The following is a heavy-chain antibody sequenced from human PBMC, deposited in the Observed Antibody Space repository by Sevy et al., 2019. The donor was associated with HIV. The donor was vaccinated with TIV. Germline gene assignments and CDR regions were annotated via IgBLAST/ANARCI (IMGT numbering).Heavy chain of an antibody. D-gene: IGHD3-10*01. CDR3: ARRRVEDYYGSGTPPLVNGPFDI. V-gene: IGHV4-39*01. Sequence: SETLSLTCTVSGGSISSSDNYWGWIRQPPGKELDWIASSYYSGSTYYNPSLKSRVTISVDTSKNQFSLKLRSVTAADTAVYYCARRRVEDYYGSGTPPLVNGPFDIWGQGTMVTVSS. CDR2: SYYSGST. J-gene: IGHJ3*02. CDR1: GGSISSSDNY.